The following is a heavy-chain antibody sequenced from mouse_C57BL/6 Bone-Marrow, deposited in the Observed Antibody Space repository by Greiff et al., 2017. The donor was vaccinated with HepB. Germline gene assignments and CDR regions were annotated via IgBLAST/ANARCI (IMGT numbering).Heavy chain of an antibody. CDR1: GFTFSSYA. Sequence: EVQVVESGGGLVKPGGSLKLSCAASGFTFSSYAMSWVRQTPEKRLEWVATISDGGSYTYYPDNVKGRFTISRDNAKNNLYLQMSHLKSEDTAMYYCAREDYYGSSDEYYAMGYWGQGTSVTGSS. CDR2: ISDGGSYT. CDR3: AREDYYGSSDEYYAMGY. J-gene: IGHJ4*01. V-gene: IGHV5-4*01. D-gene: IGHD1-1*01.